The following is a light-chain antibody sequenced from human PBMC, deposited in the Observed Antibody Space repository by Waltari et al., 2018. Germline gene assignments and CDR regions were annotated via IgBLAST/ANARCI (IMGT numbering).Light chain of an antibody. CDR2: DAS. CDR1: QSVSSY. CDR3: QQRDNWPPVGT. V-gene: IGKV3-11*01. J-gene: IGKJ3*01. Sequence: EIVLTQYPVNLSLSPGESATLSCRASQSVSSYLAWYQQKPGQAPRLLIYDASNRASGIPARFSGSGSGTDFTLTISSLEPEDFAVYYCQQRDNWPPVGTFGPGTKVEIK.